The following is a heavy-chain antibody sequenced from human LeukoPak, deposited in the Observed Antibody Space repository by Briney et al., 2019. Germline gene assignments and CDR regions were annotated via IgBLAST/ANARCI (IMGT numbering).Heavy chain of an antibody. Sequence: GASVKVSCKASGYTFTDYYMHWVRQAPGQGLEWMGWINPSSGGTNYAQKFQGRVTMTRDTSISTAYMELSRLGSDDTAVYYCARAEPRNLWFGESIPPDYWGQGTLVTVSS. V-gene: IGHV1-2*02. CDR3: ARAEPRNLWFGESIPPDY. J-gene: IGHJ4*02. CDR2: INPSSGGT. CDR1: GYTFTDYY. D-gene: IGHD3-10*01.